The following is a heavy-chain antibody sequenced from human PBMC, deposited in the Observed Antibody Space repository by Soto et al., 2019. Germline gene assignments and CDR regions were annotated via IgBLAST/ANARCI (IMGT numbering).Heavy chain of an antibody. V-gene: IGHV1-69*01. CDR1: GVSFNNNG. Sequence: QVQLVQSGAEVKKPGSSVKVSCKTSGVSFNNNGIGWVRQAPGHGLEWMGGVSPPFRTSNYARKFQGRISITGDASTAKVNMELSSLTSEDTAKYYCGRVFYYGSGIYPPYGMDVWGQGTTVTVSS. CDR2: VSPPFRTS. CDR3: GRVFYYGSGIYPPYGMDV. D-gene: IGHD3-10*01. J-gene: IGHJ6*02.